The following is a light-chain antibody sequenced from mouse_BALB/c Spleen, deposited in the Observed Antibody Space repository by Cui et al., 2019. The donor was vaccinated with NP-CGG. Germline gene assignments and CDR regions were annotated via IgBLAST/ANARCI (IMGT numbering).Light chain of an antibody. Sequence: AVLTQESALTPSPGETVTLTCRSSTGAVTTSNYANWVQEKPDHLFTGLIGGTNNRVPGVPARFSGSLIGDKAALTITGAQTEDEAIYFCALWYSNHWVFGGGTKLTVL. CDR2: GTN. J-gene: IGLJ1*01. CDR3: ALWYSNHWV. V-gene: IGLV1*01. CDR1: TGAVTTSNY.